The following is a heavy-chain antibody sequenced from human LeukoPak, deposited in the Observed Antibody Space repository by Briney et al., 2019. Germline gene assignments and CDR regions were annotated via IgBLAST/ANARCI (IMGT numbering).Heavy chain of an antibody. CDR1: GFTFSSYW. V-gene: IGHV3-7*01. Sequence: PGGSLRLSCATSGFTFSSYWMSWVRQAPGKGLEWVANTKQDGSEKYYVDSVKGRFTISRDNAKNSLYLQMNSLRAEDTAVYYCARAYYYDSSGYSHYFDYWGQGTLVTVSS. D-gene: IGHD3-22*01. CDR3: ARAYYYDSSGYSHYFDY. CDR2: TKQDGSEK. J-gene: IGHJ4*02.